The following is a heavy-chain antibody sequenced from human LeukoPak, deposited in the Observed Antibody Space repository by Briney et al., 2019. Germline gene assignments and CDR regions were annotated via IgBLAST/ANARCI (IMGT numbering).Heavy chain of an antibody. V-gene: IGHV4-39*01. J-gene: IGHJ5*02. Sequence: PSETLSLTCTVSGGSISSSSYYWGWIRQPPGKGLGGIGSFYHSGTTHYNPSLKSRLTISADTSKNQFSLTLSSVTAADTAVYYCGTSGGLLLSGFDPWGQGIPVTVSS. CDR2: FYHSGTT. D-gene: IGHD1-26*01. CDR3: GTSGGLLLSGFDP. CDR1: GGSISSSSYY.